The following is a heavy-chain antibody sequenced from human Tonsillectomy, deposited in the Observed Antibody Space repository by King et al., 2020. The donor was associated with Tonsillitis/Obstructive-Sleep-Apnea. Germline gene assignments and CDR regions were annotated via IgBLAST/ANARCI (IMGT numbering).Heavy chain of an antibody. CDR1: GFTFSSYA. CDR3: ARGGRFLEWLLKNWFDP. CDR2: ISYDGSKK. D-gene: IGHD3-3*01. Sequence: QVQLVESGGGAVQPGRSLRLSCAASGFTFSSYAMHWVRQAPGKGLEWVAVISYDGSKKYYAGSVKGRFTISRDKSKNTLYLQMNSLRAEDTAVYYCARGGRFLEWLLKNWFDPWGQGPLVTVSS. V-gene: IGHV3-30*04. J-gene: IGHJ5*02.